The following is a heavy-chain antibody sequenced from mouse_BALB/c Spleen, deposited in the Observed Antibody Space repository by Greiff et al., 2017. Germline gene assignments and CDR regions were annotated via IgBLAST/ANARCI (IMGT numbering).Heavy chain of an antibody. Sequence: EVKLVESGGGLVQPGGSLRLSCATSGFTFSDFYMEWVRQPPGKRLEWIAASRNKANDYTTEYSASVKGRFIVSRDTSQSILYLQMNALRAEDTAIYYCARESYYYGSSWFAYWGQGTLVTVSA. D-gene: IGHD1-1*01. CDR3: ARESYYYGSSWFAY. CDR1: GFTFSDFY. J-gene: IGHJ3*01. V-gene: IGHV7-1*02. CDR2: SRNKANDYTT.